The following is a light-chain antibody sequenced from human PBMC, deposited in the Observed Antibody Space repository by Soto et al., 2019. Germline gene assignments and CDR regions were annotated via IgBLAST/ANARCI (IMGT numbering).Light chain of an antibody. J-gene: IGKJ1*01. Sequence: DIQMTQSPSTPSASIGDRVTITCRASQSISGWLAWYQQKPGKAPKLQISKASTLESGVPSRFSGSGSGTEFTLTISSLQPDDFATYYCQQYNSYPWTFGQGTNVEIK. CDR1: QSISGW. CDR3: QQYNSYPWT. V-gene: IGKV1-5*03. CDR2: KAS.